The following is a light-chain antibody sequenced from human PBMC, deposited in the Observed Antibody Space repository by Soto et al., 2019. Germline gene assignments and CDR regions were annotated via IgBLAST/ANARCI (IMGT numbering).Light chain of an antibody. CDR3: AAWDASLNAYV. CDR2: DDN. V-gene: IGLV1-51*01. Sequence: QAVVTQPPSVSAAPGQKVTISCSGSSSNIGGNSVSWYQQLPGTAPKLLIYDDNKRPSGIPDRFSGSKSGTSASLAISGLQSEDEADYYCAAWDASLNAYVFGTGTKLTVL. CDR1: SSNIGGNS. J-gene: IGLJ1*01.